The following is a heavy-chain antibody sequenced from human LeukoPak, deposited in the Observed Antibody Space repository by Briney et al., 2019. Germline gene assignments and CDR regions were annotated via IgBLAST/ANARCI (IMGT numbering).Heavy chain of an antibody. V-gene: IGHV3-30*02. Sequence: GGSLRLSCAASGFTFSSSGMHWVRQAPGKGLEWVAFIRHDGSNKYYADSVKDRFTISRDNSKNTLYLQMNSLRAEGAAVYYCAKGTYYYMDVWGKGTTVTASS. CDR1: GFTFSSSG. J-gene: IGHJ6*03. CDR2: IRHDGSNK. CDR3: AKGTYYYMDV.